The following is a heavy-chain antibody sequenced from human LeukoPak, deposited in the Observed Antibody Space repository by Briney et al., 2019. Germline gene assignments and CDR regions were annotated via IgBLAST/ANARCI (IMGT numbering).Heavy chain of an antibody. D-gene: IGHD2-2*01. Sequence: SETLSLTCTVSGGSISSGSYYWSWIRQPAGKGLEWFGRIYASGSTNYNPSLKSRLTISVATSKNQFSLQLTSVTAADTAVYYCARDSYCSRTSCYGRSYYFDYWGRGTLVTVSS. CDR3: ARDSYCSRTSCYGRSYYFDY. V-gene: IGHV4-61*02. CDR2: IYASGST. CDR1: GGSISSGSYY. J-gene: IGHJ4*02.